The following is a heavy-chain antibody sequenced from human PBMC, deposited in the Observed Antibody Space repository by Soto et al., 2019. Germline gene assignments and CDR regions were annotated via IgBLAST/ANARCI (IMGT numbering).Heavy chain of an antibody. D-gene: IGHD2-8*01. Sequence: HGESLKISCQGSGYSFTSYWIAWVRQMPGKGLEWMGIIYPGDSDTRYSPTFQGQVTISADKSISTAYLQWSSLKASDTAMYYCARDVAPTRDPAPPHELTNDYWGQGTLVTVSS. CDR2: IYPGDSDT. V-gene: IGHV5-51*01. CDR3: ARDVAPTRDPAPPHELTNDY. J-gene: IGHJ4*02. CDR1: GYSFTSYW.